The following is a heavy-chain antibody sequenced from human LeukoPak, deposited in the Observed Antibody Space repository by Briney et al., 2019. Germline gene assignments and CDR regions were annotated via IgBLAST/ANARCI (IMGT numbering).Heavy chain of an antibody. Sequence: SETLSLTSTVSGGSISSFYWSWSRQPAGKGLEWIGRIYTSGSTNYNPSLKSRVTMSVDTSKNQFSLKLTSVTAADTAMYYCARGRGYGDYHYYFDYWGQGPLVTVSS. CDR1: GGSISSFY. CDR3: ARGRGYGDYHYYFDY. D-gene: IGHD4-17*01. CDR2: IYTSGST. J-gene: IGHJ4*02. V-gene: IGHV4-4*07.